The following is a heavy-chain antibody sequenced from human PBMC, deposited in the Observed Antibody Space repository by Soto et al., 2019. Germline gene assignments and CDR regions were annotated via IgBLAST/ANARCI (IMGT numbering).Heavy chain of an antibody. V-gene: IGHV3-74*01. CDR3: VRTSLVVAVATREDF. Sequence: EVQLVESGGGLVQPGESLRLSFAASGFTFSNYWMHWVRQAPGKGLVWVSRIDSDGSRITYADFVKGRFTISRDNAKNTVYLHMNSLTAEDKAVYYCVRTSLVVAVATREDFWGQGTLVTGSS. J-gene: IGHJ4*02. CDR2: IDSDGSRI. D-gene: IGHD2-15*01. CDR1: GFTFSNYW.